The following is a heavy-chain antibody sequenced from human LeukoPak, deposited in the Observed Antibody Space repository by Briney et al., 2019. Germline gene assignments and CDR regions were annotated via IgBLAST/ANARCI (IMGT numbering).Heavy chain of an antibody. Sequence: ASVKVSCKASGYTFTGYYMHWVRQAPGQGLEWMGWINPNSGGTNYAQKFQGRVTMTRDTSISTAYMELSRLRSDDTAVYYCARDRYCSGGSCYFSYGMDVWGQGTTVTVCS. V-gene: IGHV1-2*02. CDR3: ARDRYCSGGSCYFSYGMDV. J-gene: IGHJ6*02. CDR1: GYTFTGYY. CDR2: INPNSGGT. D-gene: IGHD2-15*01.